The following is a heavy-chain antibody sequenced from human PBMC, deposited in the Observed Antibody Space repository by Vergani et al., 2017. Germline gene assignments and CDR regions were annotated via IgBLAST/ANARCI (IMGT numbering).Heavy chain of an antibody. Sequence: EVQLVESGGGLVQPGRSLRLSCTASGFTFGDYAMSWVRQAPGKGLEWVGFIRSKAYGGTTEYAASVKGRVTISRDDSKSIAYLQMNSLKTEDTAVYYCTSPDIVVVPASRGDYWGQGTLVTVSS. J-gene: IGHJ4*02. CDR3: TSPDIVVVPASRGDY. D-gene: IGHD2-2*01. V-gene: IGHV3-49*04. CDR2: IRSKAYGGTT. CDR1: GFTFGDYA.